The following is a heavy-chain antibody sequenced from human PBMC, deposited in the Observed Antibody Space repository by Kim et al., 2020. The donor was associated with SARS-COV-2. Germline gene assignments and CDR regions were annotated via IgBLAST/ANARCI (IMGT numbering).Heavy chain of an antibody. J-gene: IGHJ4*02. Sequence: SETLSLTCTVSGGSISSSSYYWGWIRQPPGKGLEWIGSIYYSGSTYYNPSLKSRVTISVDTSKNQFSLKLSSVTAADTAVYYCARVWGSYRTHDYWGQGT. CDR2: IYYSGST. CDR1: GGSISSSSYY. V-gene: IGHV4-39*07. D-gene: IGHD3-16*02. CDR3: ARVWGSYRTHDY.